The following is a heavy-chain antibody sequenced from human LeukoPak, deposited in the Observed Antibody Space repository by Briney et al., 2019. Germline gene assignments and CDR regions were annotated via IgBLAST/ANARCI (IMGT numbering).Heavy chain of an antibody. Sequence: GGSLRLSCGASGFTFSSYWIHWVRQAPGKGLVWVSRINSDGSSTSYADSVKGRFTISRDNAENTLYLQMDSLRAEDTAVYFCARTEYSGSYFDNWGQGTLVTVSS. CDR1: GFTFSSYW. CDR2: INSDGSST. V-gene: IGHV3-74*01. CDR3: ARTEYSGSYFDN. D-gene: IGHD1-26*01. J-gene: IGHJ4*02.